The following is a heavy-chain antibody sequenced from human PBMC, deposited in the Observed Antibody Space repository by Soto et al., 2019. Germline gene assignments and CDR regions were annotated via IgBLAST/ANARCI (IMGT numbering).Heavy chain of an antibody. CDR1: GGSFSGYY. D-gene: IGHD3-3*01. J-gene: IGHJ4*02. V-gene: IGHV4-34*01. CDR2: IKHSGST. CDR3: ARDTANDLWSGNFDY. Sequence: QVQLQQWGAGLLKPSETLSLPCAVYGGSFSGYYWSWSRQPPGKGLEWIGEIKHSGSTNYNPSLKNRVTISVATYTTQVSQQLSSVTAADTAVYYCARDTANDLWSGNFDYWGQGTLVTVSA.